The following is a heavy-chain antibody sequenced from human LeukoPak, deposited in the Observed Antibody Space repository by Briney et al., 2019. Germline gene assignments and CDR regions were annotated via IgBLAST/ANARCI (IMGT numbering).Heavy chain of an antibody. CDR3: AKDRHYYDSSGYYPLDY. CDR1: GFTFSSYA. V-gene: IGHV3-23*01. Sequence: GGSLRLSCATSGFTFSSYAMTWVRQAPGKGLEWVSAISGSGGSTYYADSVKGRFTTSRDNSKNTLYLQMNSLRAVDTAVYYCAKDRHYYDSSGYYPLDYWGQGTLVTVSS. CDR2: ISGSGGST. J-gene: IGHJ4*02. D-gene: IGHD3-22*01.